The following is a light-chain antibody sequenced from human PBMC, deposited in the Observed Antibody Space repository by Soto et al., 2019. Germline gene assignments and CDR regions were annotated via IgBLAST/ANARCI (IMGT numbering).Light chain of an antibody. CDR2: EVN. CDR1: SSDIGRYNY. CDR3: TSCITANTRCV. V-gene: IGLV2-14*01. J-gene: IGLJ1*01. Sequence: QSEMTQPASVSGSPGQSITISCTGTSSDIGRYNYVSWFQQHPGKVPKLVIFEVNYRPSGVSDRFSGSKSGNTASLTITGLQAEDEADYYCTSCITANTRCVFGSGTKVTVL.